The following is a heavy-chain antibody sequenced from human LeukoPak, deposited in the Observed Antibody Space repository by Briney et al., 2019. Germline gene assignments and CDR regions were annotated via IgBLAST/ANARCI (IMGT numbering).Heavy chain of an antibody. CDR2: VASSGTS. D-gene: IGHD2-21*02. J-gene: IGHJ5*01. Sequence: SETLSLTCTVSGDSLNTYYWTWIRQTPGKDLEWIGFVASSGTSNYNPSLKSRVSISIDTSKNQFSLALTSVTPADTAVYYCARVVRGVVTSNWFDSWGQGTLVSVSS. CDR3: ARVVRGVVTSNWFDS. CDR1: GDSLNTYY. V-gene: IGHV4-59*01.